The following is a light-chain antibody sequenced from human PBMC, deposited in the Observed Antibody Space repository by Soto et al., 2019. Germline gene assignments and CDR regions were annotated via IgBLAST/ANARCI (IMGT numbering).Light chain of an antibody. V-gene: IGKV3-15*01. Sequence: EVVVTQSPATLSVSPGERATLSCRASQSVSSNLAWYQQKPGQAPRLLIYGASTRATGIPARFSGSGSGTEFTLTISSLQSEDFAVYYCQQYNNWPPRTFGQGTKVDLK. CDR3: QQYNNWPPRT. CDR2: GAS. J-gene: IGKJ1*01. CDR1: QSVSSN.